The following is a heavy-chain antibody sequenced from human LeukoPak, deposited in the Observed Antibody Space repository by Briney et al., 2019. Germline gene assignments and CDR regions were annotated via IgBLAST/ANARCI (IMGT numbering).Heavy chain of an antibody. V-gene: IGHV3-7*01. CDR2: IKQDGSEK. Sequence: GGSLRLSCAASGFTFSSYWMSWVRQAPGKGLGWVANIKQDGSEKYYVDPVKGRFTISRDNAKKSLYLQMNSLRAEGTAVYYCARARRTFDYWGQGTLVTVSS. CDR3: ARARRTFDY. CDR1: GFTFSSYW. J-gene: IGHJ4*02.